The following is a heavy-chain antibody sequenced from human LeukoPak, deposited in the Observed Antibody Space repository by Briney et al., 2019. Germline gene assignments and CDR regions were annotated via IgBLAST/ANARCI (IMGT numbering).Heavy chain of an antibody. CDR2: ISWNSGSI. Sequence: PGGSLRLSCAASGFTFDDYAMHWVRQAPGKGLEWVSGISWNSGSIGYADSVKGRFTISRDNAKNSLYLQMNSLRAEDTALYYCANSGYYLRGYHYWGQGTLVTVSS. D-gene: IGHD3-22*01. CDR1: GFTFDDYA. V-gene: IGHV3-9*01. CDR3: ANSGYYLRGYHY. J-gene: IGHJ4*02.